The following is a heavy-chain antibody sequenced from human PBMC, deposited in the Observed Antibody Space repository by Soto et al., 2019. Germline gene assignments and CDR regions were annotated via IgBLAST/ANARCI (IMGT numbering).Heavy chain of an antibody. V-gene: IGHV3-33*01. CDR2: IWYDGSNK. CDR1: GFTLSSYG. J-gene: IGHJ4*02. D-gene: IGHD6-13*01. CDR3: ARQQLDAPMDYFDY. Sequence: PGGSLRLSCAASGFTLSSYGMHWVRQAPGKGLEWVAVIWYDGSNKNYADSVKGRFTISRDNSKNTLYLQMNSLRAEDTAVYYCARQQLDAPMDYFDYWGQGTLVTVSS.